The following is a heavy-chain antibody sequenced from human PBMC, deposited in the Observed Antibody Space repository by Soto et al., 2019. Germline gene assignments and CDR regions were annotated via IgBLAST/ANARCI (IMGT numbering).Heavy chain of an antibody. CDR3: ARDRGQPLPAYYYYGMDV. CDR2: ISSSSSYI. D-gene: IGHD2-2*01. Sequence: GGSLSLSCAAYGFTFSSYSMNWVREARGKGLEWVLSISSSSSYIYYADSVKGRFTISRDNAKNSLYLQMNSLRAEDTAVYYCARDRGQPLPAYYYYGMDVWGQGTTVTVSS. V-gene: IGHV3-21*01. J-gene: IGHJ6*02. CDR1: GFTFSSYS.